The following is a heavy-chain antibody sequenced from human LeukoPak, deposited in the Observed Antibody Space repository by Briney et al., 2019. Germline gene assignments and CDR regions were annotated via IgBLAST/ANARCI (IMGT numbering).Heavy chain of an antibody. CDR3: ARGVYPYYYYMDV. J-gene: IGHJ6*03. D-gene: IGHD1-14*01. V-gene: IGHV4-34*01. CDR2: INHSGST. CDR1: GGSFSGHY. Sequence: PSETLSLTCAVYGGSFSGHYWSWIRQPPGKGLEWIGEINHSGSTNYNPSLKSRVTISVDTSKNQFSLKLSSVTAADTAVYYCARGVYPYYYYMDVWGKGTTVTVSS.